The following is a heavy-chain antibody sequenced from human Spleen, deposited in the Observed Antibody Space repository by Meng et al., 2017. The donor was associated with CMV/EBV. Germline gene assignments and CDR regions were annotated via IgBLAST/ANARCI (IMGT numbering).Heavy chain of an antibody. CDR3: ARGRGEYCSSTSCSSGFDP. D-gene: IGHD2-2*01. CDR1: GDTFSSYA. V-gene: IGHV1-69*05. Sequence: SVKVSCKASGDTFSSYAISWVRQAPGQGLEWMGGIIPIFGTANYAQKFQGRVTITTDESTSTAYMELSSLRSEDTAVYYCARGRGEYCSSTSCSSGFDPWGQGPLVTLSS. CDR2: IIPIFGTA. J-gene: IGHJ5*02.